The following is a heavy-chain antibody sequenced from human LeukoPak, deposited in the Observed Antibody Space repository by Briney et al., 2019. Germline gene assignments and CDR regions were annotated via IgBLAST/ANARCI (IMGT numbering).Heavy chain of an antibody. CDR2: IYYSGST. CDR1: GGSISSGGYY. D-gene: IGHD5-24*01. CDR3: ARVEMATLPVGY. J-gene: IGHJ4*02. V-gene: IGHV4-31*03. Sequence: PSETLSLTCTVSGGSISSGGYYWSWIRQHPGKGLEWIGYIYYSGSTYYNPSLKSRVTISVDTSKNQFSLKLSSVTAADTAVYYCARVEMATLPVGYWGQGTLVTVSS.